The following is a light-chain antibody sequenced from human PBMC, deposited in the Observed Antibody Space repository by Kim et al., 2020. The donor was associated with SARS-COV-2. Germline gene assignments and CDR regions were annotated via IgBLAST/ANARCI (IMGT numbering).Light chain of an antibody. CDR1: NIGSKS. Sequence: APGMTARITCGGNNIGSKSVHWYQQKPGQAPVLVIYYDSDRPSGIPERFSGSKSGNTATLTISRVEAGDEVDYYCQVWDSRSDHVVFGGGTKLTVL. CDR3: QVWDSRSDHVV. V-gene: IGLV3-21*04. J-gene: IGLJ2*01. CDR2: YDS.